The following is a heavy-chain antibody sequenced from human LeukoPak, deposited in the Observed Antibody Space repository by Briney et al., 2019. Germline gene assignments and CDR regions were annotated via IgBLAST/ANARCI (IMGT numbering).Heavy chain of an antibody. V-gene: IGHV3-13*01. Sequence: GGSLRLSCAASGFTFSSYDMHWVRQATGKGLEWVSAIGTAGDTYYPGSVKGRFTISRENAKNSLYLQMNSLRAGDTAVYYCARSRREMYYYDSSGYHGYFDLWGRGTLVTVSS. D-gene: IGHD3-22*01. J-gene: IGHJ2*01. CDR3: ARSRREMYYYDSSGYHGYFDL. CDR2: IGTAGDT. CDR1: GFTFSSYD.